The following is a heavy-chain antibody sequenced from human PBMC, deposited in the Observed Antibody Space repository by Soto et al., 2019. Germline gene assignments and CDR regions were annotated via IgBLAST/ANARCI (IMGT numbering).Heavy chain of an antibody. J-gene: IGHJ5*01. CDR1: GFIFRNAW. Sequence: LVESGGGLVKPGGSIRLSCAASGFIFRNAWMSWVRQAPGKGLEWVGGIKRKSSGGTTDYAAPVEGRVTITRDDSKSILYLQMTSLTVEDTAVYFCTSEKGWRQSPLDSWGQGALVTVSS. CDR3: TSEKGWRQSPLDS. V-gene: IGHV3-15*01. D-gene: IGHD4-4*01. CDR2: IKRKSSGGTT.